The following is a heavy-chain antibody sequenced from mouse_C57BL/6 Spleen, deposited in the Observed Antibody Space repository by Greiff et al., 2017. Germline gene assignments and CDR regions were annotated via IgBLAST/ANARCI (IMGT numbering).Heavy chain of an antibody. Sequence: QVQLQQPGAELVKPGASVKLSCKASGYTFTSYWMHWVKQRPGQGLEWIGMIHPNSGSTNDNEKFKSKATLTVDKSSSTAYMQLSSLTSEDSAVYYCARVTTVVADYWGQGTTLTVSS. CDR1: GYTFTSYW. CDR2: IHPNSGST. D-gene: IGHD1-1*01. CDR3: ARVTTVVADY. V-gene: IGHV1-64*01. J-gene: IGHJ2*01.